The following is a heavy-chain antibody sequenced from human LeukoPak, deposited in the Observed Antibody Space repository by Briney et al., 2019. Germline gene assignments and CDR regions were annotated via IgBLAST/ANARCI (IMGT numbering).Heavy chain of an antibody. V-gene: IGHV1-2*02. CDR3: AREGNDYGPLKAFDI. J-gene: IGHJ3*02. CDR2: INPNSGGT. Sequence: GASVKVSCKASGYTFTGYYMHWVRQAPGQGLEWMGWINPNSGGTDYAQKFQGRVTMTRDMSTSTVYMELSSLRSEDTAVYYCAREGNDYGPLKAFDIWGQGTMVTVSS. D-gene: IGHD4-17*01. CDR1: GYTFTGYY.